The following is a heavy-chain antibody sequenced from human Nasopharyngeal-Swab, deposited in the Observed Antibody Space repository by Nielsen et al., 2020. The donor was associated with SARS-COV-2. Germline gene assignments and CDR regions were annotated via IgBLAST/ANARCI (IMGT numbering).Heavy chain of an antibody. V-gene: IGHV1-69*06. J-gene: IGHJ6*03. CDR1: GGTFSTYA. CDR3: AAGWFGELMDYYYMDV. D-gene: IGHD3-10*01. Sequence: SVKVSCKASGGTFSTYAITWVRQAPGQGLEWMGGIIPMFGATKYAQKFQGRVTITADKSTAIAYMELSSLRSEDTAVYYCAAGWFGELMDYYYMDVWGKGTTVTVSS. CDR2: IIPMFGAT.